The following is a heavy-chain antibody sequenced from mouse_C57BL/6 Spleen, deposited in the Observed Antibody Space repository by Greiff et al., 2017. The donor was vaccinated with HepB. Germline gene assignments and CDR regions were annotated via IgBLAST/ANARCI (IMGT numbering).Heavy chain of an antibody. CDR1: GYTFTDYN. V-gene: IGHV1-22*01. CDR3: ARAYYSNWGAMDY. Sequence: VQLQQSGPELVKPGASVKMSCKASGYTFTDYNMHWVKQSHGKSLEWIGYINPNNGGTSYNQKFKGKATLTVNKSSSTAYMELRSLTSEDSAVYDCARAYYSNWGAMDYWGQGTSVTVSS. D-gene: IGHD2-5*01. CDR2: INPNNGGT. J-gene: IGHJ4*01.